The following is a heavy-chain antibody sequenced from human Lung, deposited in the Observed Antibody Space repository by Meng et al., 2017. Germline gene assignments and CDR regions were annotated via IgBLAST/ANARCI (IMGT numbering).Heavy chain of an antibody. CDR2: IKSNTDGGTA. J-gene: IGHJ4*02. CDR3: TWDDKAVSDY. CDR1: GFYFMNAW. D-gene: IGHD1-26*01. V-gene: IGHV3-15*01. Sequence: VEVGGELVMPGGYFSRSCAASGFYFMNAWMSWVRQAPGKGLEWVGRIKSNTDGGTAEYAAPVTGRFTISRDDSKSTLYLQMSGLRIDDTGVYYCTWDDKAVSDYWGQGTLVTVSS.